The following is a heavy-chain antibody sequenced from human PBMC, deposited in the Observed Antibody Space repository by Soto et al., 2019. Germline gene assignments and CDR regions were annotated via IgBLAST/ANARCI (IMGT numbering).Heavy chain of an antibody. Sequence: EVQLVESGGGLVQPGESLRLSCAASGFTFDYYWMHWVRQAPGKGLVWVSRVHSGGTTTTYADSVKGRFTISRDNGRKPVSLQMSSLRGQDKAIYYCARGDRGGFDLWGHGTMVTVSS. CDR3: ARGDRGGFDL. D-gene: IGHD3-10*01. J-gene: IGHJ3*01. CDR2: VHSGGTTT. V-gene: IGHV3-74*01. CDR1: GFTFDYYW.